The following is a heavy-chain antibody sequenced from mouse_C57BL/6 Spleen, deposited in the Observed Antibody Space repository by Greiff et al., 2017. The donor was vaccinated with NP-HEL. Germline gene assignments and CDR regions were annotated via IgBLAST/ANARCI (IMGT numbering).Heavy chain of an antibody. J-gene: IGHJ2*01. CDR3: TREGYGSSLDY. CDR1: GFTFSSYA. V-gene: IGHV5-9-1*02. D-gene: IGHD1-1*01. CDR2: ISSGGDYI. Sequence: DVQLVESGEGLVKPGGSLKLSCAASGFTFSSYAMSWVRQTPEKRLEWVAYISSGGDYIYYADTVKGRFTISRDNARNTLYLQMSSLKSEDTAMYYCTREGYGSSLDYWGQGTTLTVSS.